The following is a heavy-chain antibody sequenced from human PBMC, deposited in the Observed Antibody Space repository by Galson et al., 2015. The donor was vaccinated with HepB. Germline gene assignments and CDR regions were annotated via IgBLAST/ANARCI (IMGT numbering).Heavy chain of an antibody. V-gene: IGHV3-7*01. CDR1: GFTFTTYW. D-gene: IGHD1-26*01. J-gene: IGHJ5*02. CDR2: IKPDGSEQ. Sequence: SLRLSCAASGFTFTTYWMTWVRQAPGKRLEWVASIKPDGSEQRYVDSVKGRFSISRDNAHNSVYLQMNSLRAEDTAVYYCARAIGWGRFDPWGQGTLVTVSS. CDR3: ARAIGWGRFDP.